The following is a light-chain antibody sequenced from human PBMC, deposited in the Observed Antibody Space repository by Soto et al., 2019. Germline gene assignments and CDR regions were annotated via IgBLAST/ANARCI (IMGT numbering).Light chain of an antibody. CDR3: QQYYSYLWT. CDR2: AAS. J-gene: IGKJ1*01. CDR1: QGIRSN. V-gene: IGKV1-8*01. Sequence: AIRMTQSPSSLSASTGDRVTITCRASQGIRSNLAWYQQKPGKAPNLLIYAASTLQSGVPSRFSGSGSGTDFTLTISSLQSEDFATYYCQQYYSYLWTFGQGTKVEIK.